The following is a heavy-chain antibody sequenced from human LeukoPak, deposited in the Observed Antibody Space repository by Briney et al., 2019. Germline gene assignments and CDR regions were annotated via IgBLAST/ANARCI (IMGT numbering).Heavy chain of an antibody. V-gene: IGHV1-2*02. CDR1: GYTFTGYY. D-gene: IGHD3-10*01. J-gene: IGHJ4*02. CDR3: ATTPYGSGSYRVY. CDR2: INPNSGGT. Sequence: ASVKVSCKASGYTFTGYYMHWVRRAPGQGLEWMGWINPNSGGTNYAQKFQGRVTMTRDTSISTAYMELSRLRSDDTAVYYCATTPYGSGSYRVYWGQGTLVTVSS.